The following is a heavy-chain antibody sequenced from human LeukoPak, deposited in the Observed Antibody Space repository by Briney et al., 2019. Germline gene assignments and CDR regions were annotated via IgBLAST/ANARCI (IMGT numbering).Heavy chain of an antibody. V-gene: IGHV3-23*01. CDR1: GFTFNIYA. Sequence: GGSLRLSCAASGFTFNIYAMSWVRQAPGKGLEWVSAITDSGGSTYYADSVKGRFTISRDNSKNTLYLQMNSLRAEDTAVYYCARAGDCTNGICYTADFDYWGQGTLVTVSS. J-gene: IGHJ4*02. D-gene: IGHD2-8*01. CDR2: ITDSGGST. CDR3: ARAGDCTNGICYTADFDY.